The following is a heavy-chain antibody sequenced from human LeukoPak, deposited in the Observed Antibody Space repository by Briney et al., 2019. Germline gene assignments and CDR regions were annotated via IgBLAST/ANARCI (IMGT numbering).Heavy chain of an antibody. CDR1: GGSISSYY. D-gene: IGHD2-21*02. V-gene: IGHV4-59*01. J-gene: IGHJ5*02. CDR3: ARGTYCGGDCWNWFDP. CDR2: IYHSGST. Sequence: SETLSLTCTISGGSISSYYWSWIRQPPGMGLEWIGYIYHSGSTFYNPSLKSRVTMSLDTSKNQFSLNLTSVTAADTAVYYCARGTYCGGDCWNWFDPWGQGTLVTVSS.